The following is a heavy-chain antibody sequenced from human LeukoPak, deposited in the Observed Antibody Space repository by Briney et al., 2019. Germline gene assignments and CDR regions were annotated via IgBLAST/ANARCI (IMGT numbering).Heavy chain of an antibody. V-gene: IGHV3-30*19. D-gene: IGHD3-10*01. Sequence: PGRSLRLSCAASGFTFSSYGMHWVRQAPGKGLEWVAVISYDGSNKYYADSVKGRFTISRDNSKNTLYLQMNSLRAGDTAVYYCARARYGSGSYYNLPIDYWGQGTLVTVSS. CDR1: GFTFSSYG. J-gene: IGHJ4*02. CDR2: ISYDGSNK. CDR3: ARARYGSGSYYNLPIDY.